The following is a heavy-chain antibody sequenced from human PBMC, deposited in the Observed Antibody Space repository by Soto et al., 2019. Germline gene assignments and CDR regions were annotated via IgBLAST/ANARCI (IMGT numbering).Heavy chain of an antibody. D-gene: IGHD3-16*01. CDR3: AREGEMPYYYYGLDV. CDR2: ISGYDGHT. V-gene: IGHV1-18*01. CDR1: GYTFTTYG. J-gene: IGHJ6*02. Sequence: QVQLVQSGAEVRKPGASVKVSCKASGYTFTTYGISWVRQAPGQGLEWMGWISGYDGHTKYAQKFQGRIIMTTDTSTSTVYMDLRSLRSDDTAVYYCAREGEMPYYYYGLDVWSQGTTVTVSS.